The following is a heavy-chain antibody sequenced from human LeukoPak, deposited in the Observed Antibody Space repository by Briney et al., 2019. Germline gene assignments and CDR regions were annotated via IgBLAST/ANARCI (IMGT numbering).Heavy chain of an antibody. V-gene: IGHV4-61*01. D-gene: IGHD6-13*01. Sequence: SETLSLTCTVSGGSISRGSYYWSWIRQPPGKGLEWIGYIYYSGSTNYNPSLKSRVTISVHTSKNQFSLKLNSVTAADTAVYYCARALYSSSGVYYYYMDVWGKGTTVTVSS. J-gene: IGHJ6*03. CDR2: IYYSGST. CDR3: ARALYSSSGVYYYYMDV. CDR1: GGSISRGSYY.